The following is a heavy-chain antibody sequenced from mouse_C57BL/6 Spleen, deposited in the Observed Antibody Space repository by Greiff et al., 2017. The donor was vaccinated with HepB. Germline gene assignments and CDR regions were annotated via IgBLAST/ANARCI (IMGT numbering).Heavy chain of an antibody. CDR3: ARDPYDGYYDD. V-gene: IGHV5-4*01. CDR1: GFTFSSYA. CDR2: ISDGGSYT. D-gene: IGHD2-3*01. J-gene: IGHJ2*01. Sequence: DVHLVESGGGLVKPGGSLKLSCAASGFTFSSYAMSWVRQTPEKRLEWVATISDGGSYTYYPDNVKGRFTISRDNAKNNLYLQMSHLKSEDTAMYYCARDPYDGYYDDWGQGTTLTASS.